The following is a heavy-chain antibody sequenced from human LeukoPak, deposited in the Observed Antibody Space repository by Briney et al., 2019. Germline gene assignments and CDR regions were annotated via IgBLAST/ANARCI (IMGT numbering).Heavy chain of an antibody. J-gene: IGHJ4*02. V-gene: IGHV1-46*01. CDR1: GYTFINYA. D-gene: IGHD3-22*01. CDR3: ARDHPEYYYDSSGYYYSGLDY. CDR2: INPSGGST. Sequence: ASVKVSCKASGYTFINYAMNWVRQAPGQGLEWMGIINPSGGSTSYAQKFQGRVTMTRDTSTSTVYMELSSLRSEDTAVYYCARDHPEYYYDSSGYYYSGLDYWGQGTLVTVSS.